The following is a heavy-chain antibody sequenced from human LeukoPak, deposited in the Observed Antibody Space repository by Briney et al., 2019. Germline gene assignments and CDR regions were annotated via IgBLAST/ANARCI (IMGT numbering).Heavy chain of an antibody. CDR3: ARDNVLYGSGSYPFDY. J-gene: IGHJ4*02. D-gene: IGHD3-10*01. CDR1: AFTFSSYG. CDR2: ISSGSIYI. V-gene: IGHV3-21*04. Sequence: GGSLRLSCAASAFTFSSYGMNWVRQAPGKGLEWVSSISSGSIYIYYADSVKGRFTISRDNAKNSLYLQMNSLRAEDTAVYYCARDNVLYGSGSYPFDYWGQGTLVTVSS.